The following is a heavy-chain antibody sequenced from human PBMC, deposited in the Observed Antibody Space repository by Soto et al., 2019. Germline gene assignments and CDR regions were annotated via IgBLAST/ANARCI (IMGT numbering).Heavy chain of an antibody. CDR1: GGTFSSYA. CDR3: ARGDKYYYDSSGYYYGYYYYYYGMDV. V-gene: IGHV1-69*13. CDR2: IIPIFGTA. Sequence: SVKVSCKASGGTFSSYAISWVRQAPGQGLEWMGGIIPIFGTANYAQKFQGRVTITADESTSTAYMELSSLRSEDTAVYYCARGDKYYYDSSGYYYGYYYYYYGMDVWGQGTTVTVSS. D-gene: IGHD3-22*01. J-gene: IGHJ6*02.